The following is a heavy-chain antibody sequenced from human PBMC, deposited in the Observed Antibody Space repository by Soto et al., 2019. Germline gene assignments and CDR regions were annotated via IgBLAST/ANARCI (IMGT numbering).Heavy chain of an antibody. CDR2: IGTAGDP. D-gene: IGHD3-10*01. CDR3: ARASVPGPGAYYYSGMDG. V-gene: IGHV3-13*05. Sequence: PVWVLRVSAAAAKVTFSSYEMLCLLQTHLKGLEWVSAIGTAGDPYYPGSVKGRFTISRENAKNSLYLQMNSLRAGDTAVYYCARASVPGPGAYYYSGMDGWGQGTTVTVSS. CDR1: KVTFSSYE. J-gene: IGHJ6*02.